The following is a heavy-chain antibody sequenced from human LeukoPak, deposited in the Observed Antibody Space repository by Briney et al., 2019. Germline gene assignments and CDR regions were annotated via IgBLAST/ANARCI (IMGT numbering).Heavy chain of an antibody. V-gene: IGHV4-39*07. Sequence: SETLSLTCTVSGGSVSSSGFYWGWIRQPPGKGLEWIGSIYYSGSTYYNPSLKSRVTISVDTSKNQFSLKLSSVTAADTAVYYCVGGSYYGGYWCFDYWGQGTLVTVSS. D-gene: IGHD1-26*01. CDR3: VGGSYYGGYWCFDY. CDR1: GGSVSSSGFY. CDR2: IYYSGST. J-gene: IGHJ4*02.